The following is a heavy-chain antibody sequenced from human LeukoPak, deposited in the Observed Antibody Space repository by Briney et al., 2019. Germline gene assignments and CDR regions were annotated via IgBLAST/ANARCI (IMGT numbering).Heavy chain of an antibody. D-gene: IGHD2-15*01. CDR2: ISYDGSNK. CDR1: GFTFSNYW. J-gene: IGHJ4*02. Sequence: GGSLRLSCAASGFTFSNYWMSWVRQAPGKGLEWVAVISYDGSNKYYADSVKGRFTISRDNSKNTLYLQMNSLRAEDTAVYYCAKDAFYCSGGSCYLVDYWGRGTLVTVSS. V-gene: IGHV3-30*18. CDR3: AKDAFYCSGGSCYLVDY.